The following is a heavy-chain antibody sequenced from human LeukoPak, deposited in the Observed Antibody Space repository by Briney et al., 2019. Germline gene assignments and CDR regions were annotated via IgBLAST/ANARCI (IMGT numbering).Heavy chain of an antibody. CDR2: ITWGRDNL. Sequence: GGSLRLSCAVSGFIFDDYAMHWVRQAPGKGLEWVSGITWGRDNLAYAASVKGRFTISRDNSKNTLYLQMNSLRAEDTAVYYCARSITVVPAAIGYWGQGTLVTVSS. CDR1: GFIFDDYA. CDR3: ARSITVVPAAIGY. J-gene: IGHJ4*02. D-gene: IGHD2-2*02. V-gene: IGHV3-9*01.